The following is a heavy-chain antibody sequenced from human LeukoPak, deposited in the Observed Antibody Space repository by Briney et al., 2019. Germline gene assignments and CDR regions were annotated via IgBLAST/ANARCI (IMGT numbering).Heavy chain of an antibody. CDR1: GGSISSGGYS. D-gene: IGHD5-24*01. CDR2: IYHSGST. V-gene: IGHV4-30-2*01. CDR3: ARAAGYNENWFDP. Sequence: SSETLSLTCAVSGGSISSGGYSWSWIRQPPGKGLEWIGYIYHSGSTYYNPSLKSRVTISVDRSKNQFSLKLSSVTAADTAVYYCARAAGYNENWFDPWGQGTLVTVSS. J-gene: IGHJ5*02.